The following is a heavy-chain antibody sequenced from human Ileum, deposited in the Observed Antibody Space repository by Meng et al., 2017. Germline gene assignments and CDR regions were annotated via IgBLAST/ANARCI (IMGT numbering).Heavy chain of an antibody. V-gene: IGHV3-21*06. D-gene: IGHD1-26*01. CDR1: GFDFSDYT. J-gene: IGHJ5*01. CDR3: ARNSGWFDS. Sequence: EVQLVESGGGLVTPGGSLRLSCAASGFDFSDYTMTWVRQAPGKGLEWISSISTASNYIYYADSLRGRSTISRDNAKNSLYLEMNTLRAEDTAVYYCARNSGWFDSWGQGALVTVSS. CDR2: ISTASNYI.